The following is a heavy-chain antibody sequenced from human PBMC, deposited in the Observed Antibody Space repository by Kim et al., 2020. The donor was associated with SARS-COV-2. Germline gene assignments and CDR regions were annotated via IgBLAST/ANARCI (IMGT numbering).Heavy chain of an antibody. Sequence: GGSLRLSCAASGFSFSSYAMSWVRQAPGKGLEWVSAISGSGGSTYYADSVKGRFTISRDNSKNTLYLQMNSLRAEEDTAVYYCAKDLTGVAKVNWGQGTLVSASS. CDR1: GFSFSSYA. J-gene: IGHJ4*02. CDR2: ISGSGGST. CDR3: AKDLTGVAKVN. D-gene: IGHD3-3*01. V-gene: IGHV3-23*01.